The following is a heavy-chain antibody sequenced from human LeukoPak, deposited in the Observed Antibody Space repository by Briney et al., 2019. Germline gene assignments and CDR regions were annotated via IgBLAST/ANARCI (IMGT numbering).Heavy chain of an antibody. J-gene: IGHJ5*02. CDR1: GGSISSGDYY. CDR3: ARLYRNGDRFDP. D-gene: IGHD4-17*01. CDR2: IYYSGST. V-gene: IGHV4-30-4*08. Sequence: SQTLSLTCTVSGGSISSGDYYWSWIRQPPGKGLEWIGYIYYSGSTYYNPSLKSRVTISVDTSKNQFSLKLSSVTAADTAVYYCARLYRNGDRFDPWGQGTLVTVSS.